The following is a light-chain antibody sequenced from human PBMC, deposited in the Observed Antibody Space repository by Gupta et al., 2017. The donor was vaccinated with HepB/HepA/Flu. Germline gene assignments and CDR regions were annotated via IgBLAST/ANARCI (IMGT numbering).Light chain of an antibody. V-gene: IGKV4-1*01. Sequence: DIVMTQSPYSLAVSLGERATINCKSSQSVLYNSNTKNYLAWYQQKPGQPPRLLISWASTRESGVPDRFSGRGSGTDFTLTLSNLQAEEVAVYYCQQYDTTPRTFGQGTKVEIK. CDR1: QSVLYNSNTKNY. J-gene: IGKJ1*01. CDR2: WAS. CDR3: QQYDTTPRT.